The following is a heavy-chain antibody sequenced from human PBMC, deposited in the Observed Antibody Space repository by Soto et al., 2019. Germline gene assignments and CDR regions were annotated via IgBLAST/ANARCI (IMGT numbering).Heavy chain of an antibody. CDR2: ISGSGGST. J-gene: IGHJ6*02. CDR1: GFTFSSYA. CDR3: AKHRGSYYSYYYGMDV. D-gene: IGHD1-26*01. Sequence: VQLLESGGGLVQPGGSLRLSCAASGFTFSSYAMSWVRQAPGKGLEWVSAISGSGGSTYYADSVKGRFTISRDNSKNTLYLQMNSLRAEDTAVYYCAKHRGSYYSYYYGMDVWGQGTTVTVSS. V-gene: IGHV3-23*01.